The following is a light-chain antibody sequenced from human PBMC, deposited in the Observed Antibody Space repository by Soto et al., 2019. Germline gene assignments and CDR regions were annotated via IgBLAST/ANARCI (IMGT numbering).Light chain of an antibody. Sequence: AIQLTQSPSSLSASVGDRVTVTCRASQGISSALAWYQQKPGRAPKLLIYDASNLEGGVPSRVSGRGSETDFALTISSLQPEDFATYYCQQFNNYPLTFGGGTKVEIK. J-gene: IGKJ4*01. CDR3: QQFNNYPLT. CDR2: DAS. CDR1: QGISSA. V-gene: IGKV1D-13*01.